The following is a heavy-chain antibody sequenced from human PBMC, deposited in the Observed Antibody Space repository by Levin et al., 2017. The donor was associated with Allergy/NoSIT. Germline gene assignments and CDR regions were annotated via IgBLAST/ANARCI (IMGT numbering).Heavy chain of an antibody. J-gene: IGHJ5*02. Sequence: EASVKVSCKASGYTFTGYYMHWVRQAPGQGLEWMGWINPNSGGTNYAQKFQGRVTMTRDTSISTAYMELSRLRSDDTAVYYCARTTIAVAGFDPWGQGTLVTVSS. D-gene: IGHD6-19*01. CDR3: ARTTIAVAGFDP. CDR2: INPNSGGT. V-gene: IGHV1-2*02. CDR1: GYTFTGYY.